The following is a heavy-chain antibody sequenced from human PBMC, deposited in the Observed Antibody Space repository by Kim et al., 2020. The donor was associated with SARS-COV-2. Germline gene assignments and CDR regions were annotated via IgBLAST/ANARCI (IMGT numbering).Heavy chain of an antibody. CDR3: AKDQAHYDILTGLDY. CDR1: GFTFSTYA. CDR2: ISYDGSKT. D-gene: IGHD3-9*01. V-gene: IGHV3-30*18. Sequence: GGSLRLSCATFGFTFSTYAMHWVRQAPGKGLEYVALISYDGSKTYYGDSVKGRFTISRDNSKNTLSLQMNSLRAEDTAVYHCAKDQAHYDILTGLDYWG. J-gene: IGHJ4*01.